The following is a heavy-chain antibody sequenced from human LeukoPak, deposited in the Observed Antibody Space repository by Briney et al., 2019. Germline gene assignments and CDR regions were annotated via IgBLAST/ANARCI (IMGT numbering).Heavy chain of an antibody. D-gene: IGHD5-18*01. Sequence: SETLSLTCTVSGGSISSYYWSWIRQPPGKGLEWIGYIYYSGSTNYNPSLKSRVTISVDTSKNQFSLKLSSVTAADTAVYYCASMGYSYGYIDYWGQGTLVTVYS. CDR3: ASMGYSYGYIDY. CDR1: GGSISSYY. J-gene: IGHJ4*02. CDR2: IYYSGST. V-gene: IGHV4-59*01.